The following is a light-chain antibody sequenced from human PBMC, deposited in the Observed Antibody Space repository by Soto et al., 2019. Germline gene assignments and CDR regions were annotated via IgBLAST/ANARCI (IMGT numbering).Light chain of an antibody. CDR2: GAS. J-gene: IGKJ3*01. V-gene: IGKV3-20*01. CDR3: QQYGSSFT. Sequence: EIVLTQSPGTLSLSPGERATLSCRVSQSVSSSYLAWYQQKPGQAPRVLIYGASSRATGMPDRFSGSGSGTDFTLTISRLEPEDFAVYYCQQYGSSFTFGPGTKVDIK. CDR1: QSVSSSY.